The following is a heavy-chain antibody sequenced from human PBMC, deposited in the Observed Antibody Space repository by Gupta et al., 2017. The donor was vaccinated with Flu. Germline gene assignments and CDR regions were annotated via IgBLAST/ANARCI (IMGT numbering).Heavy chain of an antibody. J-gene: IGHJ4*02. D-gene: IGHD3-3*01. V-gene: IGHV3-23*01. CDR1: GFSFSSYA. CDR2: ISASGART. CDR3: VKEGGRYDFGSGYYGTFDY. Sequence: EVQLLESGGGLVQPGGSLRLSCAASGFSFSSYAMNWVREGPGKGLEWVSGISASGARTYYADSLKGRFTISRDNSKNTLTLQVNALRAEDTAIYYCVKEGGRYDFGSGYYGTFDYWGQGSLVTVSA.